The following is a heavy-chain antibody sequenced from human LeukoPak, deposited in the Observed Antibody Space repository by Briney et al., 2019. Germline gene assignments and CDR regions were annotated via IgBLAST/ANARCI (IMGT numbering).Heavy chain of an antibody. CDR2: ISSSSSYI. V-gene: IGHV3-21*01. D-gene: IGHD3-10*01. J-gene: IGHJ4*02. CDR3: ARDPGFGEYG. CDR1: GFTFSSYS. Sequence: GGSLRLSCAASGFTFSSYSMNWVRQALGKGLEWVSSISSSSSYIYYADSVKGRFTISRDNAKNSLYLQMNSLRAEDTAVYYCARDPGFGEYGWGQGTLVTVSS.